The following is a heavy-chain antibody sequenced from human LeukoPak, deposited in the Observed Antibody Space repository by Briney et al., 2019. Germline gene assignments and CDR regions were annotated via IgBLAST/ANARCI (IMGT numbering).Heavy chain of an antibody. CDR2: MNPNSGNT. V-gene: IGHV1-8*01. CDR3: ARGDSSSWCPRYYYYGMDV. D-gene: IGHD6-13*01. J-gene: IGHJ6*02. Sequence: ASVKVSCKASGYTFTSYDINWVRQATGQGLEWMGWMNPNSGNTGYAQKFQGRVTMTRNTSISTAYMELSSLRSEDTAVYYCARGDSSSWCPRYYYYGMDVWGQGTTVTVSS. CDR1: GYTFTSYD.